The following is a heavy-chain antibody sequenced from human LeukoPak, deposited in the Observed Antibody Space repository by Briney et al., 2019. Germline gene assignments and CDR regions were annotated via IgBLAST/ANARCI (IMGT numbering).Heavy chain of an antibody. V-gene: IGHV6-1*01. CDR2: TYYRSKWSN. D-gene: IGHD2-15*01. J-gene: IGHJ4*02. Sequence: SQTLSLTCAISGDSVSSNSAAWNWIRQSPSRGLEWLGRTYYRSKWSNDYAVSVKSRITINPDTSKNQFSLQLSSVTPEDTAVYYCARGVGILTPGPPYFDYWGQGTLVTVSS. CDR1: GDSVSSNSAA. CDR3: ARGVGILTPGPPYFDY.